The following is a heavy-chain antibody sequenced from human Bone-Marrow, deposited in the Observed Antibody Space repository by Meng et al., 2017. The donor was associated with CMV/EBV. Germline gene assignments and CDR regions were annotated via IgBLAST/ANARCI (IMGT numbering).Heavy chain of an antibody. Sequence: SETLSLTCTVSGGSISSYYWSWIRQPPGKGLEWIGYIYYSGSTNYNPSLKSRVTISVDTSKNQFSLKLSSVTAADTAVYYCARGSSGGDYYYYYGMDVWGQGTTVTVS. D-gene: IGHD6-19*01. CDR2: IYYSGST. CDR3: ARGSSGGDYYYYYGMDV. CDR1: GGSISSYY. V-gene: IGHV4-59*01. J-gene: IGHJ6*02.